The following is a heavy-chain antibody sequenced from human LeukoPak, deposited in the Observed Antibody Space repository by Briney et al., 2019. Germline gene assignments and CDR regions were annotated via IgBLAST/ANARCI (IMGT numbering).Heavy chain of an antibody. V-gene: IGHV3-74*01. CDR2: IKSDGKT. J-gene: IGHJ1*01. D-gene: IGHD3-22*01. CDR3: ARAPSEVGGYYPEYFRH. CDR1: RFTFSRYW. Sequence: TGGSLRLSCEASRFTFSRYWMHWVRQAPGKGLVWVSRIKSDGKTNYADSVKGRFTISRDNAKNTVSLQMDSLRAEDTGVYYCARAPSEVGGYYPEYFRHWGQGTLVTVSS.